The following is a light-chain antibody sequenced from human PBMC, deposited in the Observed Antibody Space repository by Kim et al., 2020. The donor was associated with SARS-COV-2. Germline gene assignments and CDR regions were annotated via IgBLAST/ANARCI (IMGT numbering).Light chain of an antibody. CDR1: SGSRDDND. Sequence: GTTVTLDCTGISGSRDDNDVKWHQLRPGGGPTTVIYEDEQRPSGVSDRFSGSIDNSANSASLTISGLRTEDEADYYCQSYNRDNVLFGGGTQLTVL. J-gene: IGLJ2*01. CDR2: EDE. V-gene: IGLV6-57*02. CDR3: QSYNRDNVL.